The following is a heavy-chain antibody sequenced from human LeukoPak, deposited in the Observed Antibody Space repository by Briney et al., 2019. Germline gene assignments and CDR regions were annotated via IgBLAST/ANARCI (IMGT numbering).Heavy chain of an antibody. CDR1: GFTFSSYE. CDR3: AKQYRLIAAAGKGDP. V-gene: IGHV3-23*01. D-gene: IGHD6-13*01. J-gene: IGHJ5*02. CDR2: ISGSGGST. Sequence: GGSLRLSCAASGFTFSSYEMNWVRQAPGKGLEWVSAISGSGGSTYYADSVKGRFTISRDNSKNTLYLQMNSLRAEDTAVYYCAKQYRLIAAAGKGDPWGQGTLVTVSS.